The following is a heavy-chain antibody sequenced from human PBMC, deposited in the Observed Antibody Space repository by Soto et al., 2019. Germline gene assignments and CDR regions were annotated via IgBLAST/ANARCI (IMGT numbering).Heavy chain of an antibody. CDR2: ISSTAGRTS. Sequence: EVQLLQSGGGVVPPGGSLRLACATSGFTFNTYPMTWVRQAPGKGLEWVSSISSTAGRTSSYADSVKGRFAISRDFSDNTGYLQMNNLRVDDTAVYFCAKGVLSFHYGMEVWGQGTTVTVSS. J-gene: IGHJ6*02. CDR3: AKGVLSFHYGMEV. V-gene: IGHV3-23*01. D-gene: IGHD3-10*01. CDR1: GFTFNTYP.